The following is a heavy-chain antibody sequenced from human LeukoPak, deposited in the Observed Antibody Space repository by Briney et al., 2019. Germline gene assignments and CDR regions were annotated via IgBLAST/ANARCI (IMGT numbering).Heavy chain of an antibody. V-gene: IGHV6-1*01. D-gene: IGHD1-26*01. J-gene: IGHJ5*01. CDR1: GDSVSTNSAT. CDR2: TYYRSKWYN. CDR3: ARLVGASWFDS. Sequence: SQTLSLTCAISGDSVSTNSATWTWLRQSPSRGLEWLGRTYYRSKWYNDYAVSMKSRITVNPDTSKNQFSLQLNSVTPEDTAVYYCARLVGASWFDSWGQGTLVTVSS.